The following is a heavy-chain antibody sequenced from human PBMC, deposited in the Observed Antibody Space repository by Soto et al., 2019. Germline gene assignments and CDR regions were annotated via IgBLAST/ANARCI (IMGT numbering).Heavy chain of an antibody. V-gene: IGHV4-34*01. D-gene: IGHD3-10*01. J-gene: IGHJ5*02. CDR3: ARCLDYMGHNWFDP. CDR1: GGSFSGYY. CDR2: INHNGST. Sequence: PSETLYLTSAVYGGSFSGYYWSWIRQPPGKGLEWIGEINHNGSTNYNPSLKSRVTISVDTSNNQVSLKLSSVTAADTAVYHCARCLDYMGHNWFDPWGQGTLVTVSS.